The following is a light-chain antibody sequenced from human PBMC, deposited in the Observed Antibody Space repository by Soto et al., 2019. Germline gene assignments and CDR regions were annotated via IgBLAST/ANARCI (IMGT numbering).Light chain of an antibody. CDR1: SSDVWSYNL. CDR3: CSYAGSSTFDVV. J-gene: IGLJ2*01. V-gene: IGLV2-23*02. Sequence: QSVLTQPASVSGSPGQSITISCTGTSSDVWSYNLVPWYQQHPGKAPKLMIYEVSKRPSGVSNRFSGSKSGNTASLTISGLQAEDEADYYCCSYAGSSTFDVVFGGGTKVTVL. CDR2: EVS.